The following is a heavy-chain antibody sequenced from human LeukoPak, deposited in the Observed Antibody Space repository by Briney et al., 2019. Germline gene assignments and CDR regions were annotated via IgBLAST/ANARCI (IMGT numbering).Heavy chain of an antibody. CDR2: IIPIFGTA. Sequence: SVTVSCKASGGTFSSYAISWVRQAPRQRLEWMGGIIPIFGTANYAQKFQGRVTITADKSTSTAYMELSSLRSEDTAVYYCAREPSAFDIWGQGTMVTVSS. V-gene: IGHV1-69*06. CDR3: AREPSAFDI. J-gene: IGHJ3*02. CDR1: GGTFSSYA.